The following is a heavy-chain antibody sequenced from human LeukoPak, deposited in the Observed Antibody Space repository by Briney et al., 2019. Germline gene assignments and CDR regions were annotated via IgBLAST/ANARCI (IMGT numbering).Heavy chain of an antibody. J-gene: IGHJ4*02. CDR1: GFTFSSYS. Sequence: GGSLRLSCAASGFTFSSYSMNWVRQAPGKGLEWVSSISSSSNYIYYADSVKGRFTISRDNAKKSVYLQMNSLRAEDTAVYYCATLLLVCEACHNDYWGQGTLVTVSS. CDR2: ISSSSNYI. CDR3: ATLLLVCEACHNDY. V-gene: IGHV3-21*03. D-gene: IGHD3-10*01.